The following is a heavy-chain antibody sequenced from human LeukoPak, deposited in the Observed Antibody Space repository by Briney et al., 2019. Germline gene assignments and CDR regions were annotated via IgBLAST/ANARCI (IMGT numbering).Heavy chain of an antibody. V-gene: IGHV3-7*01. CDR1: GFTFSTYC. CDR2: IKQDGSEK. CDR3: ARDGGYCSSTSCYPYFDY. D-gene: IGHD2-2*01. J-gene: IGHJ4*02. Sequence: PGGSLRLSCAASGFTFSTYCMSWVRKAPGKGLEWVANIKQDGSEKYYVDSVKGRFAISRDNAKNSLYLHMNSLRAEDTAVYYCARDGGYCSSTSCYPYFDYWGQGTLVTVSS.